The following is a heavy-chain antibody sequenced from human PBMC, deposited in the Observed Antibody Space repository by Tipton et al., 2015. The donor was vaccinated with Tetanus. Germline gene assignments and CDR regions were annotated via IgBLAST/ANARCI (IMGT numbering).Heavy chain of an antibody. D-gene: IGHD2-8*01. J-gene: IGHJ4*02. CDR3: ARAHCTDGVCNFDF. CDR1: GYIFNNCW. V-gene: IGHV5-51*01. CDR2: IYPGDSDT. Sequence: VQLVQSGGEVKKPGESLKISCKGSGYIFNNCWIGWVRQKPGKGLEWMGIIYPGDSDTRYSPSFQGQVTISVDKSINTAYLQWSSLKASDTSMFYCARAHCTDGVCNFDFWGQGALVTVAS.